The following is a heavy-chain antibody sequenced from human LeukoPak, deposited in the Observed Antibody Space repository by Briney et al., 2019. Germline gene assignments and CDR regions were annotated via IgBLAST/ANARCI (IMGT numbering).Heavy chain of an antibody. J-gene: IGHJ5*02. Sequence: SETLSLTCTVSGGSISSGGYYWSWIRQHPGKGLEWIGYIYYSGSTYYNPSLKSRVTISVDTSKNQFSLKLSSVTAADTAVYYCASVFPRYCSGGSCSRFDPWGQGTLVTVSS. CDR1: GGSISSGGYY. V-gene: IGHV4-31*03. CDR2: IYYSGST. CDR3: ASVFPRYCSGGSCSRFDP. D-gene: IGHD2-15*01.